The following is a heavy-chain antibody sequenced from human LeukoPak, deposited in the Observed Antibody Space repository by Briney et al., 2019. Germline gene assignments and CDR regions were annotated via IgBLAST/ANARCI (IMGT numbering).Heavy chain of an antibody. J-gene: IGHJ4*02. CDR3: ESKKYSRGPIDY. Sequence: SETLSLTCTVSGGSISSYYWSWLRQAPGKGLEGVGYIYYSGSTNYNPSLKSRVPISVDTYKNKFSLNLSSVTAADAAVSYCESKKYSRGPIDYWGQGTLVTVSS. D-gene: IGHD6-19*01. CDR1: GGSISSYY. V-gene: IGHV4-59*01. CDR2: IYYSGST.